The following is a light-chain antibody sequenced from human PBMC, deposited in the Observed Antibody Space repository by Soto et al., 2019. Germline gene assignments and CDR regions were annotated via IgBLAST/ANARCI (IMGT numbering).Light chain of an antibody. V-gene: IGLV2-8*01. Sequence: QSALTQPPSASGSPGQSVTISCTGTSSDVGGYNYVSWYQQHPGKAPKLMIYEVSKRPSGVPDRFSGSKSGNTASLTVSGLQAEDEADYYCSSYAGIQRVFGGGTKLTVL. CDR1: SSDVGGYNY. CDR2: EVS. J-gene: IGLJ3*02. CDR3: SSYAGIQRV.